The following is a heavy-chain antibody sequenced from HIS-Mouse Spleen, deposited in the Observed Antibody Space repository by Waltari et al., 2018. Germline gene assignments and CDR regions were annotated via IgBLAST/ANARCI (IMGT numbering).Heavy chain of an antibody. CDR1: GCSLSSSSYY. CDR3: ARKRTASGWFDP. D-gene: IGHD2-21*02. V-gene: IGHV4-39*01. Sequence: QLQLQESGPGLVKPSETLSLTCTVSGCSLSSSSYYWGWIRQPPGKGLEWIGSIYYSGSTYYNPSLKSRVTISVDTSKNQFSLKLSSVTAADTAVYYCARKRTASGWFDPWGQGTLVTVSS. J-gene: IGHJ5*02. CDR2: IYYSGST.